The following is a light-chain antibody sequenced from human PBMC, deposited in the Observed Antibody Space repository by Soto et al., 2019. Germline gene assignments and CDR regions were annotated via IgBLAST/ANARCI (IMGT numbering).Light chain of an antibody. Sequence: QSALTQPASVSGSPGQSITISCTGTNSDIGAYNYVSWYQQYPGKAPKVMIHNDSSRPSGVSNRFSGSKSGNTASLTISGLQAEDEADYYCSSYTTSSTVVFGGGTQLTVL. CDR3: SSYTTSSTVV. CDR2: NDS. CDR1: NSDIGAYNY. V-gene: IGLV2-14*01. J-gene: IGLJ7*01.